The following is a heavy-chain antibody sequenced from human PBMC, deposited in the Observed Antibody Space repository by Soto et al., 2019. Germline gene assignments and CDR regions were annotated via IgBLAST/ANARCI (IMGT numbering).Heavy chain of an antibody. V-gene: IGHV1-69*01. CDR3: ASPGGGSRPSVGYYYYYGMDV. J-gene: IGHJ6*02. CDR2: IIPIFGTA. D-gene: IGHD2-15*01. Sequence: QVQLVQSGAEVKKPGSSVKVSCKASGGTFSSYAISWVRQAPGQGLEWMGGIIPIFGTANYAQKFQGRVTITADESTSTAYMELSSLRSEDTAVYYCASPGGGSRPSVGYYYYYGMDVWGQGTTVTVSS. CDR1: GGTFSSYA.